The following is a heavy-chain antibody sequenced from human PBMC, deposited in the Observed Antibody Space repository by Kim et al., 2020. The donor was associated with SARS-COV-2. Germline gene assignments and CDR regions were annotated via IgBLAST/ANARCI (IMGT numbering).Heavy chain of an antibody. J-gene: IGHJ3*02. CDR3: TSVPATTSADI. D-gene: IGHD1-1*01. Sequence: GGSLRLSCAASGFTFSGSAIHWVRQASGKGLAWVGRIRSKANSYATAYAASVRGRFSISRDDSKNTAYLQMNNLKTEDTAVYYCTSVPATTSADIWGRGTKVTVSS. CDR1: GFTFSGSA. V-gene: IGHV3-73*01. CDR2: IRSKANSYAT.